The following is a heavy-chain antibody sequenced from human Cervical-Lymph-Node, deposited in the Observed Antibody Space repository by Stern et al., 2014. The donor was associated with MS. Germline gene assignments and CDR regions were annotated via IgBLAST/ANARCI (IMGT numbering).Heavy chain of an antibody. V-gene: IGHV3-15*01. CDR2: IKSKTDGGTT. CDR1: GFTFSNAW. J-gene: IGHJ4*02. D-gene: IGHD6-19*01. Sequence: EMQLVESGGGLVKPGGSLRLSCAASGFTFSNAWMSWVRQAPGKGLEWVGRIKSKTDGGTTDYAAPVKGRFTISRDDSKNTLYLQMNSLKTEDTAVYYCTTLVAVAGTASFDYWGQGTLVTVSS. CDR3: TTLVAVAGTASFDY.